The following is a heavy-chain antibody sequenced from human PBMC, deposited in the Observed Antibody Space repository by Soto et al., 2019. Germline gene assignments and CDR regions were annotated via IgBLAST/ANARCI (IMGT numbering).Heavy chain of an antibody. CDR1: GFTFSSYS. D-gene: IGHD3-10*01. CDR3: TTPYYYGSGTLGGMDV. J-gene: IGHJ6*02. V-gene: IGHV3-15*07. Sequence: GGSLRLSCAASGFTFSSYSMNWVRQAPGEGLEWVGRIKSKTDGGTTDYAAPVKGRFTISRDDSKNTLYLQMNSLKTEDTAVYYCTTPYYYGSGTLGGMDVWGQGTTVTVSS. CDR2: IKSKTDGGTT.